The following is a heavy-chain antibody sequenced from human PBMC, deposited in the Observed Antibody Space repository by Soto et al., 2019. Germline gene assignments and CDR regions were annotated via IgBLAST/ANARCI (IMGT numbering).Heavy chain of an antibody. CDR1: GFTCSSFG. V-gene: IGHV3-33*01. CDR3: AREPVGHAYAMAV. Sequence: GGSLRLACAASGFTCSSFGMHWVRQTPAKGLEWVAVLGFDGGGRYYADSVKGRFTISRDNSRSRLDLQMDSLRVEDTGPYYCAREPVGHAYAMAVWGQGTMGTVSS. J-gene: IGHJ6*02. CDR2: LGFDGGGR. D-gene: IGHD1-26*01.